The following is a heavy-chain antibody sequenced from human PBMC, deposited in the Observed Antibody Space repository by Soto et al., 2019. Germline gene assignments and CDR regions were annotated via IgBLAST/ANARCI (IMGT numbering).Heavy chain of an antibody. CDR1: GYSFANYW. Sequence: PGESLKISCNGSGYSFANYWIGWVRQMPGKGLEWMGIIYPDDSDTRYSPSFQGQVTISADKSISTAYLQWSSLKASDTATYYCERHSNSASYYWAFDIWSQGTMVPVSS. CDR3: ERHSNSASYYWAFDI. V-gene: IGHV5-51*01. D-gene: IGHD3-10*01. CDR2: IYPDDSDT. J-gene: IGHJ3*02.